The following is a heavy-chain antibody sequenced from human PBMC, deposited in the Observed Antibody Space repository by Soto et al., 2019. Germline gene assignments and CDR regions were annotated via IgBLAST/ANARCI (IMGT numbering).Heavy chain of an antibody. CDR1: GYAFTTYG. D-gene: IGHD1-1*01. CDR3: ARGRYGDY. CDR2: ISAHNGNT. J-gene: IGHJ4*02. V-gene: IGHV1-18*01. Sequence: QVHLVQSGAEVKKPGASVKVSCQGSGYAFTTYGITWVRQAPGQGLEWMGWISAHNGNTNYAQKLQGRVSVTRDTSTSTAYMELRSLRYDATAVYYCARGRYGDYWGQGALVTVSS.